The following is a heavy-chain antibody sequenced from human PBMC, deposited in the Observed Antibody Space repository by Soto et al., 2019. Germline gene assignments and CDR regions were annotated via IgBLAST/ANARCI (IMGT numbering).Heavy chain of an antibody. D-gene: IGHD6-13*01. CDR2: INPLPTSGST. CDR1: GYIFTNYY. CDR3: ARDLAAAAY. V-gene: IGHV1-46*01. Sequence: QVQLVQSGAEVKKPGASVKVSCKASGYIFTNYYIHWVRQAPGQGLEWMAIINPLPTSGSTNYAQKFQGRVTVTRDTSTSTVYLDLSTLRSDDTAVYYCARDLAAAAYWGEGALVTFSS. J-gene: IGHJ4*02.